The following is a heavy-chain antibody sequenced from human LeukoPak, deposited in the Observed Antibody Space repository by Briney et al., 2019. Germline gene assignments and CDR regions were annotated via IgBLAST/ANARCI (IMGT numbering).Heavy chain of an antibody. CDR3: ARGMDGGYSTSFAY. CDR2: ISAYNGNT. V-gene: IGHV1-18*01. D-gene: IGHD2-21*01. J-gene: IGHJ4*02. CDR1: RYTFTSYG. Sequence: ASVKVSCKASRYTFTSYGISWVRQAPGQGLEWMGWISAYNGNTNYAQKLQGRVTMTTDTSTSTAYMELRSLRSDDTAVYYCARGMDGGYSTSFAYWGQGTLVTVSS.